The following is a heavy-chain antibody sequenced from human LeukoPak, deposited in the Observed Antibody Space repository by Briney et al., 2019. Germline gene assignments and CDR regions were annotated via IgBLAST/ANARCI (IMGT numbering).Heavy chain of an antibody. V-gene: IGHV4-39*07. Sequence: SETLSLTCTVSGGSISSSSYYWGWIRQPPGKGLEWIGSIYYSGSTYHNPSLKSRVTISIDTSKNQFSLKLTSVTAADTAVFYCATLVRSGSYYWRWFDPWGQGTLVTVSS. CDR3: ATLVRSGSYYWRWFDP. D-gene: IGHD1-26*01. CDR1: GGSISSSSYY. J-gene: IGHJ5*02. CDR2: IYYSGST.